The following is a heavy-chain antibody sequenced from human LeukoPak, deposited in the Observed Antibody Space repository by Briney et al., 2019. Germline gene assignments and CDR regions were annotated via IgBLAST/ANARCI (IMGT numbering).Heavy chain of an antibody. CDR2: ISFDGNTK. CDR1: GFTFSSYA. V-gene: IGHV3-30*01. D-gene: IGHD1-1*01. Sequence: GRSLRLSCAASGFTFSSYAMHWVRQAPGKGLEWVAFISFDGNTKYYSDSVKGRFTISRDNSKNTLYLQMNSLRPEDTAFYYCARDMSEKYTADYWGHGTLVTVSS. CDR3: ARDMSEKYTADY. J-gene: IGHJ4*01.